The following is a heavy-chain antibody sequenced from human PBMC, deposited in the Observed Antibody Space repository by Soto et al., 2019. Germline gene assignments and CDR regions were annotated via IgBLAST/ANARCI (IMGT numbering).Heavy chain of an antibody. CDR1: GGSFSGYY. V-gene: IGHV4-34*01. CDR2: INHSGST. Sequence: PSETLSLTCAVYGGSFSGYYWSWIRQPPGKGLEWIGEINHSGSTNYNPSLKSRVTISVDTSKNQFSLKLSSVTAADTAVYYCARGLRDGYNLIPFGGFDYWGQGTLVTVSS. CDR3: ARGLRDGYNLIPFGGFDY. D-gene: IGHD5-12*01. J-gene: IGHJ4*02.